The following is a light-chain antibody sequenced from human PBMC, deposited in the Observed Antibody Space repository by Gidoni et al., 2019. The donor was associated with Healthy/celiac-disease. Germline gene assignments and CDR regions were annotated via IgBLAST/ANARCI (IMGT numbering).Light chain of an antibody. CDR1: QGISSY. CDR2: AAS. J-gene: IGKJ5*01. CDR3: QQYYSYPLT. V-gene: IGKV1-8*01. Sequence: AILMTQCPSSFSSSTGDRVTITCRASQGISSYLAWYQQKPGKAPKLLIYAASTLQSGVPSRFSDSGSGTDFTLTISCLQSEDFATYYCQQYYSYPLTFGQGTRLEIK.